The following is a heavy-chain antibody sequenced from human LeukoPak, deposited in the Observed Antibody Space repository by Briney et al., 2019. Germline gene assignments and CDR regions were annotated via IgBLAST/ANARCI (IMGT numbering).Heavy chain of an antibody. D-gene: IGHD3-10*01. V-gene: IGHV3-20*04. CDR2: INWNGGST. CDR1: GFTFDDYG. CDR3: AIGGGMVADGAFDI. J-gene: IGHJ3*02. Sequence: GGSLRLSCAASGFTFDDYGMSWVRQAPGKGLHWVSGINWNGGSTGYADSVKGRFTISRDNSKNKLYLQRNSVRAEDTAVDCFAIGGGMVADGAFDIWGQGTMVTVSS.